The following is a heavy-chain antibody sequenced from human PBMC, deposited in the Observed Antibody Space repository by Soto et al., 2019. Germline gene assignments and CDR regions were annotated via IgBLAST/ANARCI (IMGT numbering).Heavy chain of an antibody. CDR1: GGTFSSYA. CDR2: IIPIFGTA. CDR3: AREATVYRAFDI. V-gene: IGHV1-69*13. Sequence: SVKVSCKASGGTFSSYAISWVRQAPGQGREWMGGIIPIFGTANYAQKFQGRVTITADESTSTAYMELSSLRSEDTAVYYCAREATVYRAFDIWGQGXMVTVSS. J-gene: IGHJ3*02. D-gene: IGHD4-17*01.